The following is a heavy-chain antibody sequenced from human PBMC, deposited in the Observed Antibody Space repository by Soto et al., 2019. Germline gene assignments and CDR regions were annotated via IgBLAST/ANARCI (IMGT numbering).Heavy chain of an antibody. CDR2: IYWDDNE. CDR1: GFSLTTQGVH. Sequence: HITLKESGTTLVKPTQTLTLTCTFSGFSLTTQGVHVGCIRQPPGKALEWLALIYWDDNEVYSPSLKNRLTITKDASNSQGVLTLATVDTVDAAAYYCVYRDFGDYFFQVWGQGIMVNVSS. J-gene: IGHJ4*02. V-gene: IGHV2-5*02. D-gene: IGHD4-17*01. CDR3: VYRDFGDYFFQV.